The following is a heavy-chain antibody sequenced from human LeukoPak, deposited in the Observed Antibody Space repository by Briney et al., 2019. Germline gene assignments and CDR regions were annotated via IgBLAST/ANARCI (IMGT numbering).Heavy chain of an antibody. CDR1: GLPFSTLW. CDR3: AIENWYRFDP. V-gene: IGHV3-7*01. J-gene: IGHJ5*02. Sequence: GGSLRLSCEASGLPFSTLWMIWVRQPPGKGLEWVAKIQQDGSGEEYVDSVQGRLIISRDNARNSLYLQMNGLRVEDTGVYYCAIENWYRFDPWGQGTLVTVSS. D-gene: IGHD1-1*01. CDR2: IQQDGSGE.